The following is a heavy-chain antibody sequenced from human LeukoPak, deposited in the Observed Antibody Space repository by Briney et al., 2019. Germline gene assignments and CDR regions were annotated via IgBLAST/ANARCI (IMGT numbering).Heavy chain of an antibody. D-gene: IGHD3-9*01. CDR1: GFTFSSYA. J-gene: IGHJ4*02. Sequence: GGSLRLSCAASGFTFSSYAMSWVRQAPGKGLEWVSAISGSGGSTYYADSVKGRFTISRDNSKNTLYLQMNSLRAEDTAVYYCAKDFASYDILTGYLDYWGQGTLATVSS. CDR2: ISGSGGST. V-gene: IGHV3-23*01. CDR3: AKDFASYDILTGYLDY.